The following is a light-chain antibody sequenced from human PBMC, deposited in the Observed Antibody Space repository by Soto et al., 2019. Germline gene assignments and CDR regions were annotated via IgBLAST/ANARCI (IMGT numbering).Light chain of an antibody. Sequence: ILMTQSPDTLSVSLGQRVTPSCRASQSVDNYLAWYQQRPGQSPRLLIYGASTRATGVPARFSGSGSGTDFTLTISSLQSEDLAVYYCQQYNDWPRTFGPGTKVELK. CDR1: QSVDNY. CDR3: QQYNDWPRT. J-gene: IGKJ1*01. CDR2: GAS. V-gene: IGKV3-15*01.